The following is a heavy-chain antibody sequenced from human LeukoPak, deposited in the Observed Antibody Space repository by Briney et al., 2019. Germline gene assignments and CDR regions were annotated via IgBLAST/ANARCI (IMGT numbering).Heavy chain of an antibody. CDR1: GYTFTNYG. J-gene: IGHJ4*02. Sequence: ASVKVSCTASGYTFTNYGISWVRQAPGQGREGMGFISAYNCNTNYAPMLHCRVTMTTDTSTSTAYMELRSLRSDDTAVYYCARDLPTVLRYFDYWGQGTLVTVSS. CDR3: ARDLPTVLRYFDY. D-gene: IGHD3-9*01. CDR2: ISAYNCNT. V-gene: IGHV1-18*01.